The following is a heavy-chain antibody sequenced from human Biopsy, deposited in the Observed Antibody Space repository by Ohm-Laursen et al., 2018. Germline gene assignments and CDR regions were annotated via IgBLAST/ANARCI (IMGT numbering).Heavy chain of an antibody. CDR3: ALAAAQTVTHFDY. CDR2: ISGNSDII. V-gene: IGHV3-23*01. D-gene: IGHD4-17*01. CDR1: GFPFHNYA. Sequence: SLRLSCTASGFPFHNYAMNWVRQAPGKGLEWVSTISGNSDIIYDTDSVKGRFTISRDNSKNTLYLQMNSLRADDTAVYYCALAAAQTVTHFDYWGQGTLVTVSS. J-gene: IGHJ4*02.